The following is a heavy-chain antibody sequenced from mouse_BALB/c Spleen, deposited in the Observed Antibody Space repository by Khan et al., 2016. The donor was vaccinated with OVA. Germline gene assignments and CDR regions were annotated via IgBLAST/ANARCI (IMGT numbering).Heavy chain of an antibody. Sequence: LHLQQPGPQLLKPGASVKMSCTTSGYSFTSSYLHREVPSHGKRLEWIGHIDPFSGGTTYTQKFKGKDTLIEGKSSRTAYIHPHNLTSEDSAVDYCTRYGYAAWVSYWGQGTMVTVSA. CDR3: TRYGYAAWVSY. V-gene: IGHV1S135*01. J-gene: IGHJ3*01. D-gene: IGHD2-2*01. CDR2: IDPFSGGT. CDR1: GYSFTSSY.